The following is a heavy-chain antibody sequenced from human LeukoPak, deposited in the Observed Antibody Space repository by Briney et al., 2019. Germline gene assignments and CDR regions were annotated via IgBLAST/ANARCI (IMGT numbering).Heavy chain of an antibody. CDR2: VYYSGSD. CDR1: GDSITSTRYY. CDR3: ARHGGDASGSSKFDY. J-gene: IGHJ4*02. V-gene: IGHV4-39*01. D-gene: IGHD3-10*01. Sequence: SSETLSLTCTVSGDSITSTRYYWGWIPQPPGKGLEWIVSVYYSGSDLHNPSLQRRVTLSVDTSKNQFSLKLISVTAANTAVCHCARHGGDASGSSKFDYWGQGTPLIVSS.